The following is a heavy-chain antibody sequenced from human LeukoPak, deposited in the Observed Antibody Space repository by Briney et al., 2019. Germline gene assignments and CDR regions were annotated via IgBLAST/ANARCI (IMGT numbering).Heavy chain of an antibody. V-gene: IGHV3-7*01. CDR2: IKQDGGTK. Sequence: GGSLRLSCAASGFTFSNYWMTWLRQAPGRGLEWVANIKQDGGTKYYVDSVKGRFTISRDNAMNSLYLQMNSLRAEDTAVYYCARDQAPSFSGGHYDAFDIWGQGTVVTVSS. CDR3: ARDQAPSFSGGHYDAFDI. J-gene: IGHJ3*02. D-gene: IGHD1-26*01. CDR1: GFTFSNYW.